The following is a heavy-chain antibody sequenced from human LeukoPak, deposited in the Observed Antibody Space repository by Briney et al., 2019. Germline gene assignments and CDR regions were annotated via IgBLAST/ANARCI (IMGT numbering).Heavy chain of an antibody. CDR3: AKDFGLQY. Sequence: PGGSLRLSCAASGFTFSSCAMSWVRQAPGKGLEWVSAISGSDGSTYYADSVRGRFTISRDNSKNTLSLQMNSLRAEDTAVYYCAKDFGLQYWGQGTLVTVSS. CDR1: GFTFSSCA. V-gene: IGHV3-23*01. D-gene: IGHD4-11*01. CDR2: ISGSDGST. J-gene: IGHJ4*02.